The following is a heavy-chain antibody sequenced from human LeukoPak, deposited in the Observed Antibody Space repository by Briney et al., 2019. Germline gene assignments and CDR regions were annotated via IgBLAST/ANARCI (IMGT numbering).Heavy chain of an antibody. D-gene: IGHD6-19*01. CDR3: VKGLAVAGTDFDF. J-gene: IGHJ4*02. CDR2: IQSDDSNT. Sequence: QPGVSLTLPCAASGFTFNKYDKHWVRQAKGKGLGSVAFIQSDDSNTAGSVKGRFTISRDNSKNMLYLQMNSLRGDDTAVYYCVKGLAVAGTDFDFWGQGTLVTVSS. V-gene: IGHV3-30*02. CDR1: GFTFNKYD.